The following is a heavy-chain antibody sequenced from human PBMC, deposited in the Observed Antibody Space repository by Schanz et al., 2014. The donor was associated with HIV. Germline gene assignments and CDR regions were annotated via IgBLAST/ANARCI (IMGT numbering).Heavy chain of an antibody. Sequence: QVQVVESGGGVVRPGRSLRLSCAASGFTFSSFGMHWVRQAPGKGLEWVAASWYDGNTEYYADSVKGRFTISRDNSKNTLYLQMNSLRAEDTAVYYCASPLLYDSLDVWGQGTTVTVSS. CDR1: GFTFSSFG. CDR2: SWYDGNTE. V-gene: IGHV3-33*01. CDR3: ASPLLYDSLDV. D-gene: IGHD3-22*01. J-gene: IGHJ6*02.